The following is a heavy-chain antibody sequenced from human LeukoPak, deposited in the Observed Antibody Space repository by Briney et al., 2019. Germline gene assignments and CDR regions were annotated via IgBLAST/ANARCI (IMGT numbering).Heavy chain of an antibody. V-gene: IGHV3-53*01. CDR3: ARDADGDYVVY. CDR2: IYSGGST. CDR1: GFTVSSNY. D-gene: IGHD4-17*01. J-gene: IGHJ4*02. Sequence: GGSLRLSCAASGFTVSSNYMSWVRQAPGKGLEWVSVIYSGGSTYYADSVKGRFTISRDNSKNTLYLQMNSLRAEDTAVYYCARDADGDYVVYWGQGTLVTASS.